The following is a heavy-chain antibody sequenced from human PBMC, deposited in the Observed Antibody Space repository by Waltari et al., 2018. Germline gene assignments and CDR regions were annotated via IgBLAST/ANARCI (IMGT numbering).Heavy chain of an antibody. CDR1: GGSITSDNYY. Sequence: QLQLQESGPGLVKPSETLSLTCSVSGGSITSDNYYWGWIRQPPGKWLEWIGSIYYKGNTDYNASLKSRVTISLDTSNNQFSLKLTSVTAADTAVYYCASLTRDRGWFFDYWGQGTLVTVSS. CDR2: IYYKGNT. D-gene: IGHD6-19*01. V-gene: IGHV4-39*01. J-gene: IGHJ4*02. CDR3: ASLTRDRGWFFDY.